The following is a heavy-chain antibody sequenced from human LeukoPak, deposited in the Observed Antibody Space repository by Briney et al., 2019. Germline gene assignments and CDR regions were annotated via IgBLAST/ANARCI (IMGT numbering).Heavy chain of an antibody. D-gene: IGHD2-2*01. CDR1: GGSFSGYY. V-gene: IGHV4-34*01. Sequence: SETLSLTCAVYGGSFSGYYWSWIRQPPGKGLEWIGEINHSGSTNYNPSLKSRVTISVDTSKNQFSLKLSSVTAADTAVYYCARGGIVVVPAAIVRRNWFDPWGQGTTVTVSS. CDR2: INHSGST. CDR3: ARGGIVVVPAAIVRRNWFDP. J-gene: IGHJ5*01.